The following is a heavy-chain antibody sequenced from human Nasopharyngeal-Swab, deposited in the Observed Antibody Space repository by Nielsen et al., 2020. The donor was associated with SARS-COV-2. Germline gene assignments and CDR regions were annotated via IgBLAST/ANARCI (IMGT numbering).Heavy chain of an antibody. J-gene: IGHJ4*02. V-gene: IGHV3-30-3*01. CDR2: ISYDGANK. CDR3: ARVSSKRFTFDY. Sequence: WIRQPPEKGLEWVGLISYDGANKHYADSVKGRISISRNNSNNTLYLEMNTLRPEDTAIYYCARVSSKRFTFDYWGQGALVTVSS. D-gene: IGHD3-16*01.